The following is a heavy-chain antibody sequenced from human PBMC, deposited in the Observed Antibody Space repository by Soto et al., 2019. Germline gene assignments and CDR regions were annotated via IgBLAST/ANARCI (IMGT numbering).Heavy chain of an antibody. CDR1: GYTFSSYG. D-gene: IGHD6-6*01. V-gene: IGHV1-18*01. Sequence: QVQLVQSGAEVKKPGASVKVSCKTSGYTFSSYGFSWVRQAPGQGLEWIGWISGYNGNTNYAPRFEGRVTMTTDTSTSTAYMELRSLRSDDSAVYYCAREGQLGYWGQGTLVTVSS. CDR3: AREGQLGY. CDR2: ISGYNGNT. J-gene: IGHJ4*02.